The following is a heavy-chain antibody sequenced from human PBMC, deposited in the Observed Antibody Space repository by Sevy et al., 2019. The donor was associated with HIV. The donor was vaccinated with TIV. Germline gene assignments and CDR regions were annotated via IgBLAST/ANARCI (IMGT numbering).Heavy chain of an antibody. CDR2: ISYDGSNK. D-gene: IGHD2-2*01. Sequence: GGSLRLSCAASGFTFSSYAMHWVRQAPGKGLEWVAVISYDGSNKYYADSVKGRFTISRDNSKNTLYLQMNSLRAADTAVYYCAGEGLGYQQLCDYWGQATLVTVSS. CDR3: AGEGLGYQQLCDY. V-gene: IGHV3-30-3*01. J-gene: IGHJ4*02. CDR1: GFTFSSYA.